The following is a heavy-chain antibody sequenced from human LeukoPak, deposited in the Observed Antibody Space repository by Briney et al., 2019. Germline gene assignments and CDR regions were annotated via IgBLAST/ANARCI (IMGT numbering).Heavy chain of an antibody. Sequence: PGGSLRLSCAASGFTFSNYDMHWVRQATGKGLEWVSAIGTAADTFYPGSVKGRFTISRENDKNSVYLHMNSLRAEDTAVYYCARAGIVGATSYYWGQGTLVTVSS. V-gene: IGHV3-13*01. J-gene: IGHJ4*02. CDR3: ARAGIVGATSYY. CDR1: GFTFSNYD. D-gene: IGHD1-26*01. CDR2: IGTAADT.